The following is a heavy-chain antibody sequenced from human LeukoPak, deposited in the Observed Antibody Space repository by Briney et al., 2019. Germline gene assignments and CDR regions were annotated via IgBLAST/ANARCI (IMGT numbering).Heavy chain of an antibody. V-gene: IGHV4-34*01. CDR2: INHSGST. D-gene: IGHD3-22*01. CDR3: ARGLGYCDSSGYYYDWFDP. CDR1: GGSFSGYY. Sequence: PSETLSLTCAVYGGSFSGYYWSWIRQPPGKGLEWIGEINHSGSTNYNPSLKSRVTISVDTSKNQFSLKLSSVTAADTAVYYCARGLGYCDSSGYYYDWFDPWGQGTLVTVSS. J-gene: IGHJ5*02.